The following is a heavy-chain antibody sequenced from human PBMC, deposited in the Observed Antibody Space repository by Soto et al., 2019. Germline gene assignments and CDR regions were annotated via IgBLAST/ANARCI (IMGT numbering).Heavy chain of an antibody. Sequence: SETLSLTCTVSGGSISGNYWTCIRQPPGKGLEWIGYIYYSGSTNYNPSLKSRVTISIDTSKNQFSLKLSSVTAADTAVYYCARLWTTMAYDYWGQGTLVTVSS. CDR3: ARLWTTMAYDY. V-gene: IGHV4-59*08. D-gene: IGHD4-17*01. J-gene: IGHJ4*02. CDR2: IYYSGST. CDR1: GGSISGNY.